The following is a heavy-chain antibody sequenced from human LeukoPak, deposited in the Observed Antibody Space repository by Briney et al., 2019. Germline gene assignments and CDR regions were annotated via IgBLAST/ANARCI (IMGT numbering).Heavy chain of an antibody. CDR2: IFGGGST. D-gene: IGHD3-16*01. J-gene: IGHJ4*02. CDR1: RFTISDKY. Sequence: GGSLRLSCTASRFTISDKYMNWVRQAPGKGLEWVSVIFGGGSTYYADSVKGRFTFSRDSSRNTLYLQMNNLRPEDTALYYCARDQGEYWGQGTLVTVSS. V-gene: IGHV3-66*02. CDR3: ARDQGEY.